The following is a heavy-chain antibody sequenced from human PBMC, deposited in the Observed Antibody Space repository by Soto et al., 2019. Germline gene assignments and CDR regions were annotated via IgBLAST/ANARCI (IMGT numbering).Heavy chain of an antibody. CDR2: IYSGGST. D-gene: IGHD2-15*01. V-gene: IGHV3-53*04. CDR3: ARDWVAGVENPYGSGYYYYMDV. J-gene: IGHJ6*03. CDR1: GFTVSSNY. Sequence: GGSLRLSCAASGFTVSSNYMSWVRQAPGKGLEWVSVIYSGGSTYYADSVKGRFTISRHNSKNTLYLQMNSLRAEDTAVYYCARDWVAGVENPYGSGYYYYMDVWGKGTTVTVSS.